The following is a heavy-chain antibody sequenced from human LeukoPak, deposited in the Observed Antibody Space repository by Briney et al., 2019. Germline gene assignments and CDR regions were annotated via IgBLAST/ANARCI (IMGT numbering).Heavy chain of an antibody. V-gene: IGHV4-39*07. J-gene: IGHJ5*02. D-gene: IGHD2-8*01. CDR2: IYYSGST. CDR3: ARDKGTFCTNGVCYMRWFDP. CDR1: GGSISSSSYY. Sequence: SETLSVTCTVSGGSISSSSYYWGWIRQPPGEGLEWIGSIYYSGSTHYNPSLKSRVIISVDTSKNQFSLKLSSVTAADTAVYFCARDKGTFCTNGVCYMRWFDPWGQGTLVTVSS.